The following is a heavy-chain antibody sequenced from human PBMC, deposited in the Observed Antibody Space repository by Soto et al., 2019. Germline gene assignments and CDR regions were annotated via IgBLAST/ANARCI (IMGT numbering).Heavy chain of an antibody. J-gene: IGHJ4*02. CDR1: GFAFTNYG. D-gene: IGHD5-12*01. V-gene: IGHV3-30*03. Sequence: QVQVVESGGGVVQPGTSLRLSCAASGFAFTNYGIHWVRQAPGKGLEWVAHISNDGSKKFYGDSVKGRFTISRDNSENTVYLQMTSLRPDDTAVFYCARESKKWPDFWGPGTLVTVSS. CDR2: ISNDGSKK. CDR3: ARESKKWPDF.